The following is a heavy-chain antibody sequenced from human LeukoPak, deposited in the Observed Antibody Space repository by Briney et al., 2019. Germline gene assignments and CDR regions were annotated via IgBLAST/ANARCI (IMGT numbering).Heavy chain of an antibody. CDR3: ARSSVSGTYSGGY. Sequence: SETLSLTCTVSGGSISSYYWSWIRQPPGKGLEWISYIYYGGSTYSNPSLKGRVTISADTSKNQSSLKLTSVTAADTAVYYCARSSVSGTYSGGYWGQGILVTVSS. CDR1: GGSISSYY. D-gene: IGHD3-10*01. CDR2: IYYGGST. J-gene: IGHJ4*02. V-gene: IGHV4-59*08.